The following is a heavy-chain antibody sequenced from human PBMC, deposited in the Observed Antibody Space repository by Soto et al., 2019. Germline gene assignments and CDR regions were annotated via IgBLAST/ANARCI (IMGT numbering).Heavy chain of an antibody. V-gene: IGHV4-4*02. CDR3: ARGTLIGSSTRNWFDP. J-gene: IGHJ5*02. Sequence: QVHLEDSGPGLVRPSGTLSLTCNVSGVPISSYDWWTWVRQTPGKGMEWIGEIYHNGRTNYNPSLNSRVSLSVDKSKNQFSLNLQSLTAADTAVYYCARGTLIGSSTRNWFDPWGQGTQVTVSS. D-gene: IGHD3-10*01. CDR2: IYHNGRT. CDR1: GVPISSYDW.